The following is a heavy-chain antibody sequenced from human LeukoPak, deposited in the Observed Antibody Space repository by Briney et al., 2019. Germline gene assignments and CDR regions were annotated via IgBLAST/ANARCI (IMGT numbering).Heavy chain of an antibody. CDR3: ARGDLWFGEFPLFDY. J-gene: IGHJ4*02. D-gene: IGHD3-10*01. CDR2: IYYSGST. Sequence: SETLSLTCTVSGGSISSGGYYWSWIRQHPGKGLEWIGYIYYSGSTYYNPSLKSQVTIAVDTSKNQFSLKLSSVTAADTAVYYCARGDLWFGEFPLFDYWGQGTLVTVSS. CDR1: GGSISSGGYY. V-gene: IGHV4-31*01.